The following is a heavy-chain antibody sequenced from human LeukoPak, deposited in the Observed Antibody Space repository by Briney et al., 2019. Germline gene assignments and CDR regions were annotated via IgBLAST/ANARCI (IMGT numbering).Heavy chain of an antibody. Sequence: GASVKASCKASGYTFTIYDINWVRQAAGQGLEWMGWMNPDSGNTDFAQKFQGRVTMTRNTSISTAYMELSSLTSEDTAVYYCAVHLPGDYLDPWGQGTLVTVSS. CDR1: GYTFTIYD. D-gene: IGHD4-17*01. CDR2: MNPDSGNT. J-gene: IGHJ5*02. V-gene: IGHV1-8*01. CDR3: AVHLPGDYLDP.